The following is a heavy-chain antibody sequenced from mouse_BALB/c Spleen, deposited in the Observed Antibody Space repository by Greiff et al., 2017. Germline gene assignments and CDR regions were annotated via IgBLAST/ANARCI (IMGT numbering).Heavy chain of an antibody. J-gene: IGHJ2*01. CDR2: IRNKANGYTT. V-gene: IGHV7-3*02. Sequence: EVQRVESGGGLVQPGGSLRLSCATSGFTFTDYYMSWVRQPPGKALEWLGFIRNKANGYTTEYSASVKGRFTISRDNSQSILYLQMNTLRAEDSATYYCAREGYYFDYWGQGTTLTVSS. CDR3: AREGYYFDY. CDR1: GFTFTDYY.